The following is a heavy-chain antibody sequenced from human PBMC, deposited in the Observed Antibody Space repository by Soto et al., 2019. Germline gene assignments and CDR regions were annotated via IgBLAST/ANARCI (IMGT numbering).Heavy chain of an antibody. V-gene: IGHV1-69*13. CDR1: GYTFVTYG. CDR3: ARDGAHYGNPCDF. D-gene: IGHD3-16*01. J-gene: IGHJ4*02. CDR2: ITPMSGRA. Sequence: GASVKVSCKTSGYTFVTYGITWVRQAPGQGPEWMGRITPMSGRANYPQKFQGRVTITADASTRTAYMELSSLRSEDTAIYYCARDGAHYGNPCDFWGQGTLVTVSS.